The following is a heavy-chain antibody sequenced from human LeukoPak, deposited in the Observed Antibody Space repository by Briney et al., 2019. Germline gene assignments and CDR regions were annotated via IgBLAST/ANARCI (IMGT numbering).Heavy chain of an antibody. D-gene: IGHD1-26*01. J-gene: IGHJ5*02. CDR3: ARSSGSYYVEPNWFDP. CDR2: MNPNSGNT. Sequence: GASVKVSCKASGYTFTSYDINWVRQATGQGLEWMGWMNPNSGNTGYAQRFQGRVTMTRNTSISTAYMELSSLRSEDTAVYYCARSSGSYYVEPNWFDPWGQGTLVTVSS. CDR1: GYTFTSYD. V-gene: IGHV1-8*01.